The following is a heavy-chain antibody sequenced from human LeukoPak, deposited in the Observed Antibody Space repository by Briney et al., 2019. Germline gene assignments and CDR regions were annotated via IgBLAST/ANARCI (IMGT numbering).Heavy chain of an antibody. J-gene: IGHJ5*02. CDR1: GSIFTSYW. Sequence: PGESLQISCKGSGSIFTSYWIGWVRQLPGKGLEWMGIIYPGDSATRYSPSFQGQVTISANKSISTAYLQWSSLKASDTAMYYCARLARYCSSTSCYRDLFDPWGQGTLVTVSS. V-gene: IGHV5-51*01. CDR2: IYPGDSAT. D-gene: IGHD2-2*01. CDR3: ARLARYCSSTSCYRDLFDP.